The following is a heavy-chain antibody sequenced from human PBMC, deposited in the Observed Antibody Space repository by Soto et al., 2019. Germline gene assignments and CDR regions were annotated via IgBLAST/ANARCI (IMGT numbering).Heavy chain of an antibody. CDR3: AKDLLPNTVTTCGS. V-gene: IGHV3-30*18. Sequence: QVQLVESGGGVVQPGRSLRLSCAASGFTFDSYGMHWVRKAPGKGLEWVAVISSDGNNKYYADSVKGRFTISRDNFKNTLYLQMSSLRADDTAVYYCAKDLLPNTVTTCGSWGQGTLVTVSS. D-gene: IGHD4-17*01. CDR1: GFTFDSYG. J-gene: IGHJ5*02. CDR2: ISSDGNNK.